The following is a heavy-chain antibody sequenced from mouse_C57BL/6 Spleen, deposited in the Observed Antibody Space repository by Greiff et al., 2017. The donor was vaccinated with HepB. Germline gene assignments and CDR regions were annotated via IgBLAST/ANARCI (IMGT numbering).Heavy chain of an antibody. Sequence: VMLVESGPGLVQPSQSLSITCTVSGFSLTSYGVHWVRQSPGKGLEWLGVIWSGGSTDYNAAFISRLSISKDNSKSQVFFKMNSLQADDTAIYYCARNPPDYYGSSYWYFDVWGTGTTVTVSS. D-gene: IGHD1-1*01. CDR3: ARNPPDYYGSSYWYFDV. V-gene: IGHV2-2*01. CDR1: GFSLTSYG. CDR2: IWSGGST. J-gene: IGHJ1*03.